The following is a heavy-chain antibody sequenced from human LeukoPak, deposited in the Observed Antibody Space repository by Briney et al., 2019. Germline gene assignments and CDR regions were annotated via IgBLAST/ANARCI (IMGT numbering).Heavy chain of an antibody. CDR2: IRYDGSNK. CDR1: GFTFSSYG. D-gene: IGHD6-19*01. Sequence: GGSLRLSCAASGFTFSSYGMHWVRQAPGKGLEWVAFIRYDGSNKYYADSVKGRFTIPRDNSKNTLYLQMNSLRAEDTAVYYCAKEEIAVAGNRPRFDYWGQGTLVTVSS. J-gene: IGHJ4*02. CDR3: AKEEIAVAGNRPRFDY. V-gene: IGHV3-30*02.